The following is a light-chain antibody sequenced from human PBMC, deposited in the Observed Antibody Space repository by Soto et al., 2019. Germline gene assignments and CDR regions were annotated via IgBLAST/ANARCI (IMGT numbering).Light chain of an antibody. J-gene: IGLJ1*01. CDR3: SSYTSSSTPWV. CDR2: EVN. Sequence: QSALTQPPSASGSPGQSVAISCTGTSSDVGGYNYVSWYQQHPGKAPKLMIYEVNKRPSGVSNRFSGSKSDNTASLTISGLQVEDEADYYCSSYTSSSTPWVFGTGTKVTVL. CDR1: SSDVGGYNY. V-gene: IGLV2-14*01.